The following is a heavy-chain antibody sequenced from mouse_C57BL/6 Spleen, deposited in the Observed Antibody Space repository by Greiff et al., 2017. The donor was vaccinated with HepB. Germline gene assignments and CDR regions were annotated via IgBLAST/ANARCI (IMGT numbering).Heavy chain of an antibody. CDR2: IYPSDSET. CDR3: ARLGYYGSSPVAY. V-gene: IGHV1-61*01. D-gene: IGHD1-1*01. J-gene: IGHJ3*01. Sequence: VKLQQPGAELVRPGSSVKLSCKASGYTFTSYWMDWVKQRPGQGLEWIGNIYPSDSETHYNQKFKDKATLTVDKSSSTAYMQLSSLTSEDSAVYYCARLGYYGSSPVAYWGQGTLVTVSA. CDR1: GYTFTSYW.